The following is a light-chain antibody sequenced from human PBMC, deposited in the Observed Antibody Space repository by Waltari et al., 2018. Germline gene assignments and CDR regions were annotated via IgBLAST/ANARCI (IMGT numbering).Light chain of an antibody. J-gene: IGLJ2*01. CDR2: SNN. V-gene: IGLV1-44*01. Sequence: QSVLTQPPSASGTTGQRVTISCSGSSSNIGSNTVNWYQQLPGTAPKLLIYSNNQRPSGVPDRFSGSKSGTSASLAISGLQSEDEADYYCAAWDDSLNGLSFGGGTKLTVL. CDR1: SSNIGSNT. CDR3: AAWDDSLNGLS.